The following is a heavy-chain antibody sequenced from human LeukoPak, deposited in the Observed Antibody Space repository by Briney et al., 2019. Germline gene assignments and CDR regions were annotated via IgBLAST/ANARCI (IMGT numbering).Heavy chain of an antibody. CDR2: ISGSGGST. CDR3: AIRKPQYGAYPFDY. J-gene: IGHJ4*02. Sequence: PGGSLRLSCAASGFTFSSYAMSWVRQAPGKGLEWVSAISGSGGSTYYADSVKGRFTISRDNSKNTLYLQMNSLRAEDTAVYYCAIRKPQYGAYPFDYWAREPWSPSLQ. D-gene: IGHD1-14*01. V-gene: IGHV3-23*01. CDR1: GFTFSSYA.